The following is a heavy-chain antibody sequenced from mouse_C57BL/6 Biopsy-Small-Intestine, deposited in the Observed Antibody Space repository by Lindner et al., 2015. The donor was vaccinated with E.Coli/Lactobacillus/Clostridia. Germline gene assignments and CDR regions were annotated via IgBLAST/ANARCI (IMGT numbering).Heavy chain of an antibody. J-gene: IGHJ2*01. CDR3: ARSPSPYFDY. V-gene: IGHV1-80*01. D-gene: IGHD6-1*01. Sequence: VQLQESGPELVKPGASVKISCKASGYAFSSYWMNWVKQRPGKGLEWIGQIYPGDSDTNYNGKFKGKATLTADKSSSTAYMQLSSLTSEDSAVYFCARSPSPYFDYWGQGTTLTVSS. CDR2: IYPGDSDT. CDR1: GYAFSSYW.